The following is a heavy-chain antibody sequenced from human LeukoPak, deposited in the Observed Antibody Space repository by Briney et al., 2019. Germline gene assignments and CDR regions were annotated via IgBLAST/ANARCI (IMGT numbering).Heavy chain of an antibody. V-gene: IGHV1-2*02. CDR1: GYTFTGYY. J-gene: IGHJ4*02. D-gene: IGHD6-13*01. Sequence: ASVKVSCKASGYTFTGYYMHWVRQAPGQGLEWMGWINPNSGGTNYAQKFQGRVTMTRDTSISTAYMELSRLRSDDTAVYYCATHIAAADKYYFDYWGQGTLVTVSS. CDR2: INPNSGGT. CDR3: ATHIAAADKYYFDY.